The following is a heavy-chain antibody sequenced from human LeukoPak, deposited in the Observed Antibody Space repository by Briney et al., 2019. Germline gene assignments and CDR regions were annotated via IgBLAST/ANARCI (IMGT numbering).Heavy chain of an antibody. CDR2: FDPEDGET. CDR3: ARDLARFGEAQYYFDY. Sequence: ASVKVSCKVSGYTLTELSMHWVRQAPGKGLEWMGGFDPEDGETIYAQKFQGRVTMTEDTSTDTAYMELSSLRSEDTAVYYCARDLARFGEAQYYFDYWGQGALVTVSS. D-gene: IGHD3-10*01. CDR1: GYTLTELS. V-gene: IGHV1-24*01. J-gene: IGHJ4*02.